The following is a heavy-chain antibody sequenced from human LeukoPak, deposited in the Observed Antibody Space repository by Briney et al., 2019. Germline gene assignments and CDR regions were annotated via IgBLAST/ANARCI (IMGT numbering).Heavy chain of an antibody. J-gene: IGHJ6*02. CDR1: GGSISSGGYS. CDR2: IYHSGST. CDR3: ARDRLYSSVYYYGMDV. Sequence: SETLSLTCAVSGGSISSGGYSWSWIRQPPGKGLEWIGYIYHSGSTYYNPSLKSRVTISVDRSKNQFSLKLSSVTAADTAVYYCARDRLYSSVYYYGMDVWGQGTTVTVSS. V-gene: IGHV4-30-2*01. D-gene: IGHD6-25*01.